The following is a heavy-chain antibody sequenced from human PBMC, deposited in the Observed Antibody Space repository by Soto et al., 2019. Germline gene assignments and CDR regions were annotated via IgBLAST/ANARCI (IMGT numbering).Heavy chain of an antibody. CDR1: GYSFTSYW. D-gene: IGHD2-2*01. J-gene: IGHJ4*02. V-gene: IGHV5-51*01. Sequence: PGESLKISCKGSGYSFTSYWIGWVRQMPGKGLEWMGIIYPGDSDTRYSPSFQGQVTISADNSISTAYLQWRSLKASDTAMYYGARGGYCSSTSCFLDYWGQGTLVTVSS. CDR3: ARGGYCSSTSCFLDY. CDR2: IYPGDSDT.